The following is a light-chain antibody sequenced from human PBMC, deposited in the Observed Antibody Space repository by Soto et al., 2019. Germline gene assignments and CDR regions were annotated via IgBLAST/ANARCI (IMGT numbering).Light chain of an antibody. J-gene: IGKJ5*01. CDR2: GAS. CDR1: QSVSSN. V-gene: IGKV3-15*01. Sequence: EIVMTQSPATQSVSPGERATLSCRASQSVSSNLAWYQQKPGQAPRLLIYGASTRATGIPARFSGSGSGTEFTLTISSLQSEHFAVYYCQQYNNWSPTFGQGTRLEIK. CDR3: QQYNNWSPT.